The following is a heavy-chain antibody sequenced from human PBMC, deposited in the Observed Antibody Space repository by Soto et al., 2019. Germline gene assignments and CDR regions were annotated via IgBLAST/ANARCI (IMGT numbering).Heavy chain of an antibody. J-gene: IGHJ6*02. D-gene: IGHD2-2*01. Sequence: SVKVSCKASGYTFTGYYMHWVRQAPGQGLEWMGWINPNSGGTNYAQKFQGRVTMTRDTSISTAYMELSRLRSDDTAVYYCARYCSSTSCYYYYYGMDVWGQGTTVTVSS. V-gene: IGHV1-2*02. CDR2: INPNSGGT. CDR1: GYTFTGYY. CDR3: ARYCSSTSCYYYYYGMDV.